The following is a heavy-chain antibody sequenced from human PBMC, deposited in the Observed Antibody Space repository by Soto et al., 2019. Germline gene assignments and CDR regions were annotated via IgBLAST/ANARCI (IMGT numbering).Heavy chain of an antibody. CDR3: AKNTGGTRGPYFDY. Sequence: QVQLQESGPGLVKPSDTLSLTCAVSGHSISSSNWWGRIRQSPGKGLEWIGYINYSGRTYYNPSLRGRVTMSVDTSKNQFSLDLSSVTAVDTAIYYCAKNTGGTRGPYFDYWGQGTLVTVSS. CDR2: INYSGRT. CDR1: GHSISSSNW. V-gene: IGHV4-28*01. J-gene: IGHJ4*02. D-gene: IGHD1-1*01.